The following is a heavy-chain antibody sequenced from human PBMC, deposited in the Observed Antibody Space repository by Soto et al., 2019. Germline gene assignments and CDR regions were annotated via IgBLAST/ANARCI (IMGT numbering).Heavy chain of an antibody. J-gene: IGHJ4*02. D-gene: IGHD5-12*01. CDR2: IYYSGST. Sequence: SETLSLTCTVSGGSISSYYWSWIRQPPGKGLEWIGCIYYSGSTDYNPSLKSRVTISVDTSKNQFSLKLSSVTAADTAVYYCAREVVATTNYFDYWGQGTLVTVS. CDR1: GGSISSYY. V-gene: IGHV4-59*08. CDR3: AREVVATTNYFDY.